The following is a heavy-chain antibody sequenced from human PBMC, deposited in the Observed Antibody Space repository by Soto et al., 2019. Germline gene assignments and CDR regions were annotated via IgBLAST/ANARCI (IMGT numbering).Heavy chain of an antibody. V-gene: IGHV1-2*02. J-gene: IGHJ5*02. CDR3: ATKLSLDYISGGLDP. D-gene: IGHD4-4*01. CDR2: INPKSDDT. Sequence: ASVKVSCKASGYPFSDNQIHWLRRAPGQGLEWMGRINPKSDDTNYAQKFQGRVIMTRDTSIDTAYLELTGLTSDDTATYYCATKLSLDYISGGLDPWGQGTLVTVSS. CDR1: GYPFSDNQ.